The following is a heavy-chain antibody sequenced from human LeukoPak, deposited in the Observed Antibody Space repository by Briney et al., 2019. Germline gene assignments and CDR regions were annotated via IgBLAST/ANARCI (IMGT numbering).Heavy chain of an antibody. CDR3: ARLPVRYYYYVDV. Sequence: SETLSLTCTVSGGSIISNTYYWGWIRQPPGKGLEWIGSIYYSGTTYYNPSLKSRVTISVDTSKNQFSLKLSSVTAADTAVYYCARLPVRYYYYVDVWGKGTTVTVSS. CDR2: IYYSGTT. CDR1: GGSIISNTYY. J-gene: IGHJ6*03. V-gene: IGHV4-39*01.